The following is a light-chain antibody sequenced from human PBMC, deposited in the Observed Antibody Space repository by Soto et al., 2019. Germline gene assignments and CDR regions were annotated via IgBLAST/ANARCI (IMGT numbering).Light chain of an antibody. CDR2: EVS. CDR1: QSLLHITGETF. J-gene: IGKJ5*01. CDR3: MQSTQLPPN. Sequence: DVVMTQTPLSLSVAPGQPASISCKSSQSLLHITGETFLFCYLQKPGQSPQLLIYEVSTRVSGVPDRFSGSGSGTDFTLEISRVETDDVGIYYCMQSTQLPPNFGQGTRLGIE. V-gene: IGKV2D-29*02.